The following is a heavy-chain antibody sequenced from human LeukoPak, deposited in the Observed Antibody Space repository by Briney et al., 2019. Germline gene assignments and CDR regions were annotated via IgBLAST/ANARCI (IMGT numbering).Heavy chain of an antibody. D-gene: IGHD3-22*01. J-gene: IGHJ3*02. CDR1: GGSNSSSSYY. CDR3: ASGDMGITMIVVVITTAEFAFDI. Sequence: PSETLSLTCTVSGGSNSSSSYYWGWIRQPPGKGLEWIGSIYYSGSTYYNPSLKSRVTISVDTSKNQFSLKLSSVTAADTAVYYCASGDMGITMIVVVITTAEFAFDIWGQGTMVTVSS. V-gene: IGHV4-39*07. CDR2: IYYSGST.